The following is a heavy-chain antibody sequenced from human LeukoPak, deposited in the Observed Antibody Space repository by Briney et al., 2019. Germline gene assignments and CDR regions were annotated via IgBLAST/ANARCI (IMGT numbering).Heavy chain of an antibody. CDR3: ARHNSSSRKRAGAFDI. CDR2: IYYSGST. J-gene: IGHJ3*02. V-gene: IGHV4-59*08. Sequence: SETLSLTCTVSGGSISSYYGSWIRQPPGKGLEWIGYIYYSGSTNYNPSLKSRDTISVDTSKNQFSLKLSSVTAADTAVYYCARHNSSSRKRAGAFDIWGQGTMVTVSS. CDR1: GGSISSYY. D-gene: IGHD6-13*01.